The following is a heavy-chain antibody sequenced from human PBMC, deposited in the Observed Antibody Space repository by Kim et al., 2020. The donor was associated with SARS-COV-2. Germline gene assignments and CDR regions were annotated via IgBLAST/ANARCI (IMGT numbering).Heavy chain of an antibody. CDR2: ISYSGTT. V-gene: IGHV4-39*01. CDR1: GGSISSSNY. J-gene: IGHJ3*02. D-gene: IGHD2-15*01. CDR3: ARHYSLSTWSTEYAFD. Sequence: SETLSRTCTVSGGSISSSNYWGWIRQPPGKGLEWIATISYSGTTYYKPSLGSRVTISLDTSNNRFSLKLTSVIATDTAMYYCARHYSLSTWSTEYAFD.